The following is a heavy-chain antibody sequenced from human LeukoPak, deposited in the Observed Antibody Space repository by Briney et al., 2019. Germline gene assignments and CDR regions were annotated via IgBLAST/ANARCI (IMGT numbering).Heavy chain of an antibody. CDR1: GGSISTHY. CDR3: ASTDSSSWTGGFDY. Sequence: SETLSLTCTVSGGSISTHYWSWIRQPPGKGLEWIGYIRDSVNTNYNPSLKSRVTISVDTSKNQVSLKLSSVTAADTAVYYCASTDSSSWTGGFDYWGQGTLVTVSS. V-gene: IGHV4-59*08. D-gene: IGHD6-13*01. CDR2: IRDSVNT. J-gene: IGHJ4*02.